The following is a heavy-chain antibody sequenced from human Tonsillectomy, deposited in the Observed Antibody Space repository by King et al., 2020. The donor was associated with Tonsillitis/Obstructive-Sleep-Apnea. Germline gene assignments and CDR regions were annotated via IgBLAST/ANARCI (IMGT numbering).Heavy chain of an antibody. CDR1: GYSFTSYW. CDR3: ARHGFCTIKRSEGYYYGMDV. J-gene: IGHJ6*02. V-gene: IGHV5-51*01. CDR2: IYPGDSDT. Sequence: VQLVESGAEVKKTGESLKISCKGSGYSFTSYWIGWVRQMPGKGLEWMGIIYPGDSDTRYSPSFQGQVTISADKSISTAYLQWSSLKASDTAMYYCARHGFCTIKRSEGYYYGMDVWGQGTTVTVSS. D-gene: IGHD2-2*01.